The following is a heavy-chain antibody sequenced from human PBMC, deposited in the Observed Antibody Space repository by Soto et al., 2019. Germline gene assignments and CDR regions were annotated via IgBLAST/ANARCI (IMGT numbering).Heavy chain of an antibody. CDR3: AKLGYSRRNWVDS. Sequence: TLSLTCAVSGECFSGYYWSWIRQPPGKGLEWIGYSHYTGRTHYNPSLKSRVTISLDTSKNHFSLNLNSVTAAETAVYYCAKLGYSRRNWVDSWGQGTLVTVSS. J-gene: IGHJ5*01. V-gene: IGHV4-59*07. CDR1: GECFSGYY. D-gene: IGHD6-13*01. CDR2: SHYTGRT.